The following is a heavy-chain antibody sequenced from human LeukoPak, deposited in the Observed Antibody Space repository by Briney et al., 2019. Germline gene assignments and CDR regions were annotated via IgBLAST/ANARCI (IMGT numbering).Heavy chain of an antibody. CDR1: GFTFSSYE. Sequence: GGSLRLACAASGFTFSSYEMNWVRQAPGKGLEWVSYISSSGSTIYYADSVKGRFTISRDNAKNSLYLQMNSLRAEDTAVYYCARDPGYYDSSGYRDYWGQGNLVTVSS. V-gene: IGHV3-48*03. CDR2: ISSSGSTI. J-gene: IGHJ4*02. D-gene: IGHD3-22*01. CDR3: ARDPGYYDSSGYRDY.